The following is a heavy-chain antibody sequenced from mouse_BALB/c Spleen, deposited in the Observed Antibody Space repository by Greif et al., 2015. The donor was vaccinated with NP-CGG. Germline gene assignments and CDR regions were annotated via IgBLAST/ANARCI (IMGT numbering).Heavy chain of an antibody. J-gene: IGHJ2*01. CDR1: GFSLTSYG. D-gene: IGHD2-4*01. Sequence: VQLVESGPGLVAPSQSLSITCTVSGFSLTSYGVSWVRQPPGKGLEWLGVIWGDGSTNYHSALISRLSISKDNSKSXVFLRLNRLQTDDTATYDSAKHTRTTMITRRGLEYRGQGTTHTDTS. CDR2: IWGDGST. V-gene: IGHV2-3*01. CDR3: AKHTRTTMITRRGLEY.